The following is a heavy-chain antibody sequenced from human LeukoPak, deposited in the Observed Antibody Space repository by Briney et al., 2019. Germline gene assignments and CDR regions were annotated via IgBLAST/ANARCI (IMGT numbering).Heavy chain of an antibody. CDR2: IYHSGST. J-gene: IGHJ5*02. CDR1: GYSISSGYY. D-gene: IGHD2-8*01. CDR3: ARSPEELLMVYAIADP. Sequence: SETLSLTCTVSGYSISSGYYWGWIRQPPGKGLEWIGSIYHSGSTYYNPSLKSRVTISVDTSKNQFSLKLSPVTAADTAVYYCARSPEELLMVYAIADPWGQGTLVTVSS. V-gene: IGHV4-38-2*02.